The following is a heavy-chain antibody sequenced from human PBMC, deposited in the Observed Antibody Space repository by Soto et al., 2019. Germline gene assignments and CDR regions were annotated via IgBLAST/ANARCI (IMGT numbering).Heavy chain of an antibody. CDR2: IWYDGSNK. Sequence: PGGSLRLSCAASGFSFSRHAIQWVRQTPGKGLEWVAGIWYDGSNKYYADSVKGRFTISRDNSKNTVYLQMDSLRAEDTAVFYCARGTTVTDFLMDVWGAGTSVTVSS. J-gene: IGHJ6*03. CDR3: ARGTTVTDFLMDV. CDR1: GFSFSRHA. D-gene: IGHD4-4*01. V-gene: IGHV3-33*01.